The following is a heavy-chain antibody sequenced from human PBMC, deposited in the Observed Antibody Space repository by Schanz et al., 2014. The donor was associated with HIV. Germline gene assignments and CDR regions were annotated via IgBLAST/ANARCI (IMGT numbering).Heavy chain of an antibody. CDR1: GGSVSGHY. CDR2: INHSEST. J-gene: IGHJ1*01. D-gene: IGHD3-22*01. V-gene: IGHV4-34*01. Sequence: QVQLQQWGAGLLKPSETLSLTCAVYGGSVSGHYWSWIRQSPGKGLEWIGEINHSESTNYNPSLKRRVTLSVDTSKNQFSLNLSSVTAADTAVYYCARRSLNLITMTPKYFDQWGQGTLVTVSS. CDR3: ARRSLNLITMTPKYFDQ.